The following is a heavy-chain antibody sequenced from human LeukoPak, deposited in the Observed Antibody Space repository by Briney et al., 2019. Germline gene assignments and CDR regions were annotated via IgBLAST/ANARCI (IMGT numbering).Heavy chain of an antibody. CDR2: IYSGGST. Sequence: GGSLRLSCAASGFTVSSNYMSWVRQAPGKGLEWVSVIYSGGSTYYADSVKGRFTISRDNSKNTLYLQMNNLRAEDTAVYYCARNRDYYGSGSYSLYNYYYYGMDVWGQGATVIVSS. CDR3: ARNRDYYGSGSYSLYNYYYYGMDV. D-gene: IGHD3-10*01. CDR1: GFTVSSNY. J-gene: IGHJ6*02. V-gene: IGHV3-53*01.